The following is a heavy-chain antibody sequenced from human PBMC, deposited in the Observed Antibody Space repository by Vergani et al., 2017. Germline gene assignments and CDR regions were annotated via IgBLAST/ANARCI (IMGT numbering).Heavy chain of an antibody. J-gene: IGHJ5*02. V-gene: IGHV3-30*18. CDR1: GFTFSSYG. D-gene: IGHD4-17*01. Sequence: QVQLVESGGGVVQPGRSLRLSCAASGFTFSSYGMHWVRQAPGKGVEWVAVISYDGSNKYYADSVKSRFTISRDNSKNTLYLQMNSLRAEDTAVYYCAKPVYGDYNWFDPWGQGTLVTVSS. CDR3: AKPVYGDYNWFDP. CDR2: ISYDGSNK.